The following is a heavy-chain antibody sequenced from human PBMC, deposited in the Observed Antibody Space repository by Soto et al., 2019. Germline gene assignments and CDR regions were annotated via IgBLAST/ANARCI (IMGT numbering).Heavy chain of an antibody. CDR3: ASQSPYGSGGSCYEPWYNWFDP. V-gene: IGHV1-69*13. Sequence: ASVKVSCKASGGTFSSYAISWVRQAPGQGLEWMGGIIPIFGTANYAQKFQGRVTITADESTSTAYMELSSLRSEDTAVYYCASQSPYGSGGSCYEPWYNWFDPWGQGTLVTVSS. D-gene: IGHD2-15*01. CDR1: GGTFSSYA. CDR2: IIPIFGTA. J-gene: IGHJ5*02.